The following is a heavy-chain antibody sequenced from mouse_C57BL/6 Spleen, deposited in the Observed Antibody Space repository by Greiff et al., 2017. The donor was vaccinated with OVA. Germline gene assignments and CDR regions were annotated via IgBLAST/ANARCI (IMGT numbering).Heavy chain of an antibody. CDR1: GYTFTSYW. CDR2: IYPGSGST. Sequence: QVQLQQPGAELVKPGASVKMSCKASGYTFTSYWITWVKQRPGQGLEWIGDIYPGSGSTNYNEKFKSKATLTVDTSSSTAYMQLSSLTSEDSAVDYCTRAPHYYGSSYGYFDVWGTGTTVTVSS. V-gene: IGHV1-55*01. CDR3: TRAPHYYGSSYGYFDV. D-gene: IGHD1-1*01. J-gene: IGHJ1*03.